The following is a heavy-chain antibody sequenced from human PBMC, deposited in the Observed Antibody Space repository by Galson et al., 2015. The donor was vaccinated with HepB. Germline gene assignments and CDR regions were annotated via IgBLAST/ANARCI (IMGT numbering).Heavy chain of an antibody. D-gene: IGHD2-21*02. Sequence: ETLSLTCTVSGGSISSSSYYWGWIRQPPGKGLEWIGSIYYSGSTYYNPSLKSRVTISVDTSKNQFSLKLSSVTAADTAVYYCARPSLAYCGGDCYDHYFDYWGQGTLVTVSS. V-gene: IGHV4-39*01. J-gene: IGHJ4*02. CDR2: IYYSGST. CDR1: GGSISSSSYY. CDR3: ARPSLAYCGGDCYDHYFDY.